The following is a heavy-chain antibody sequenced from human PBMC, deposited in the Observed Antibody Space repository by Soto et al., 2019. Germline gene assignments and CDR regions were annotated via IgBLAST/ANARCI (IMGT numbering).Heavy chain of an antibody. Sequence: QVQLVQSGAEEKKPGASVKVSCKASGYTFTGYAMHWVRQAPGQRLGWMGWINAGNGKTKYSQKFTGRVTITRDTSASTAYMELSSLRSEDTAVYYCARAVAVPADFDYWGQGTLVTVSS. V-gene: IGHV1-3*05. CDR2: INAGNGKT. J-gene: IGHJ4*02. CDR3: ARAVAVPADFDY. CDR1: GYTFTGYA. D-gene: IGHD6-19*01.